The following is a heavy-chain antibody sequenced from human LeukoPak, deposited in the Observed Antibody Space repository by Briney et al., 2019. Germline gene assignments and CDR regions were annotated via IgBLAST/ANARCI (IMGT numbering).Heavy chain of an antibody. CDR3: ASVAVADTTDY. V-gene: IGHV3-21*01. Sequence: GGSLRLSCAASGFTFSSYSMNWVRHAPGQGLEWVSSISSSSSYIYYADSVKGRFTISRDNAKNSLYLQMNSLRAEDTAVYYCASVAVADTTDYWGQGTLVTVSS. J-gene: IGHJ4*02. CDR1: GFTFSSYS. D-gene: IGHD6-19*01. CDR2: ISSSSSYI.